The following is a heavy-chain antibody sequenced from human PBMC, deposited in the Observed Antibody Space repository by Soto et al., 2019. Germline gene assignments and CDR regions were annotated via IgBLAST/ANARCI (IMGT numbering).Heavy chain of an antibody. CDR2: IYYSGST. D-gene: IGHD3-3*01. CDR3: ARVSRDFDYYYYMDV. CDR1: GGSISSGGYY. J-gene: IGHJ6*03. V-gene: IGHV4-31*03. Sequence: SETLSLTCTVSGGSISSGGYYWSWIRQHPGKGLEWIGYIYYSGSTYYNPSLKSRVTISVDTSKNQFSLKLSSVTAADTAVYYCARVSRDFDYYYYMDVWGKGTTVTVSS.